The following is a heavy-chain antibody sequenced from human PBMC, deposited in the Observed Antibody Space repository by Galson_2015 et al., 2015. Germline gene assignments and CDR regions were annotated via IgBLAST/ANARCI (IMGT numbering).Heavy chain of an antibody. CDR3: AGHSSGYVTSIFDY. Sequence: SVKVSCKASGYTFTSYGINWVRQAPGQGLEWMGWISPYNGNTNYAQKLQGRVTMTTDTSTSTAYMELRSLRSDDTAVYYCAGHSSGYVTSIFDYWGQGTLVTVSS. V-gene: IGHV1-18*04. J-gene: IGHJ4*02. CDR2: ISPYNGNT. CDR1: GYTFTSYG. D-gene: IGHD3-22*01.